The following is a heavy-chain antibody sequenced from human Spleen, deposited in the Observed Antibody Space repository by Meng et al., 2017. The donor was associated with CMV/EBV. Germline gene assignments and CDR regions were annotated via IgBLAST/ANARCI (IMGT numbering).Heavy chain of an antibody. V-gene: IGHV6-1*01. CDR2: TYYRSKWYD. CDR3: ARDYYDSGAYYSPEEYYHGLDV. CDR1: GDSVSSNSAA. J-gene: IGHJ6*02. Sequence: SQTLSLTCAISGDSVSSNSAAWNWIRQSPSRGLEWLGRTYYRSKWYDDYAMAVKSRITINPDTSKNQFSLQLNSVTPEDTAVYYCARDYYDSGAYYSPEEYYHGLDVWGQGTTVTVSS. D-gene: IGHD3-22*01.